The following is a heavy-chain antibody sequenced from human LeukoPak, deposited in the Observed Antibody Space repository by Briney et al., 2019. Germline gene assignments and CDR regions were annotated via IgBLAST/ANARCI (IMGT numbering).Heavy chain of an antibody. CDR3: ARGIGTSYESSRHAFDI. CDR2: IYSPGTN. J-gene: IGHJ3*02. V-gene: IGHV4-61*02. Sequence: SETLSLTCTVSAGSINSDGYYWSWIRQPAGKGLEWIGRIYSPGTNYNYNPSLKSRVTISIDTSKNQFSLKLTSVTAGDTAVYYCARGIGTSYESSRHAFDIWGQGTMVTVSS. D-gene: IGHD3-22*01. CDR1: AGSINSDGYY.